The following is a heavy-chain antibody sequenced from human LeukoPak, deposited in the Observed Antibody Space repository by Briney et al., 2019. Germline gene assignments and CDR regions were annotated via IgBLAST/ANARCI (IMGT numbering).Heavy chain of an antibody. CDR3: ARERNDFWSGYYDY. CDR2: IYTSGST. V-gene: IGHV4-61*02. J-gene: IGHJ4*02. CDR1: GGFISSGSYY. Sequence: SETLSLTCTVSGGFISSGSYYWSWIRQPAGKALEWIGRIYTSGSTNYNPSLRSRVTMSLDTSRDQFSLKLSSVTAADTAVYYRARERNDFWSGYYDYWGQGTLVTVSS. D-gene: IGHD3-3*01.